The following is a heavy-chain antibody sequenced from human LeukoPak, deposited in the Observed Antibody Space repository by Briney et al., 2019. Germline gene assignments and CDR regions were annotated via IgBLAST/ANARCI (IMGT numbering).Heavy chain of an antibody. D-gene: IGHD3-9*01. J-gene: IGHJ4*01. V-gene: IGHV4-4*02. CDR2: IFYSGST. CDR1: GSSISSSTW. CDR3: ASGGLVSRYLDH. Sequence: SETLSLTCAVSGSSISSSTWWTWVRQPPGKGLEWIGEIFYSGSTNSNSSLKSRLTMSVDESKHEFSLKLTSVTAADTAIYYCASGGLVSRYLDHWGQGTLVTVSS.